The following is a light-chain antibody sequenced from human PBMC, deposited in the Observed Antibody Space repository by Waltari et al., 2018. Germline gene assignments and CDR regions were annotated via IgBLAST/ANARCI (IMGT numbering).Light chain of an antibody. CDR3: CSYAGSSTWV. V-gene: IGLV2-23*02. J-gene: IGLJ3*02. CDR1: SRDVGSYNL. CDR2: EVS. Sequence: QSALTPPASVSGSPGQSITISCTGTSRDVGSYNLVSWYQQHPGKAPKLMIYEVSKRPSGVSNRFSGSKSGNTASLTISGLQAEDEADYYCCSYAGSSTWVFGGGTKLTVL.